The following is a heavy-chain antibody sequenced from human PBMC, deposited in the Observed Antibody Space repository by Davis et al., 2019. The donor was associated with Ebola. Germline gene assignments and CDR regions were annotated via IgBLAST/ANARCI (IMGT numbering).Heavy chain of an antibody. CDR1: GGTFSSYA. V-gene: IGHV1-18*01. CDR2: IIAYNGNT. J-gene: IGHJ3*02. D-gene: IGHD3-22*01. CDR3: ARDDYYYDSSGYRPADAFDI. Sequence: ASVKVSCKASGGTFSSYAISWVRQAPGQGLEWMGGIIAYNGNTNYAQKLQGRVTMTTDTSTSTAYMELRSLRSDDTAVYYCARDDYYYDSSGYRPADAFDIWGQGTMVTVSS.